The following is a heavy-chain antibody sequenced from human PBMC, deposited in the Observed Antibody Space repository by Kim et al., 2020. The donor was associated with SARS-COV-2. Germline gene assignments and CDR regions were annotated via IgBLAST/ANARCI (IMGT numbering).Heavy chain of an antibody. CDR3: ARFPDTLYSIDNWFDP. J-gene: IGHJ5*02. CDR1: GYSFTSYW. Sequence: GESLKISCKGSGYSFTSYWIGWVRQMPGKGLEWMGIIYPGDSDTRYSPSFQGQVTISADKSISTAYLQWSSLKASDTAMYYCARFPDTLYSIDNWFDPWGQGTLVTVSS. V-gene: IGHV5-51*01. D-gene: IGHD4-4*01. CDR2: IYPGDSDT.